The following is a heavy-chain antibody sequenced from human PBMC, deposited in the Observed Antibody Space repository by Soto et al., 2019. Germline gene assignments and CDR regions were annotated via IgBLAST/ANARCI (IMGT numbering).Heavy chain of an antibody. CDR2: IIPIFGTA. Sequence: GASVKVSCKASGGTFSSYAISWVRQAPGQGLEWMGGIIPIFGTANYAQKFQGRVTITADKSTSTAYMELSSLRSEDTAVYYCASNNAYGDYVVWFDPWGQGTLVTVSS. J-gene: IGHJ5*02. D-gene: IGHD4-17*01. CDR3: ASNNAYGDYVVWFDP. V-gene: IGHV1-69*06. CDR1: GGTFSSYA.